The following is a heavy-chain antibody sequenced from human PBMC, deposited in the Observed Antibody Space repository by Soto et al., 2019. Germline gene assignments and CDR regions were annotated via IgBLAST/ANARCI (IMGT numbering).Heavy chain of an antibody. D-gene: IGHD3-16*01. Sequence: GESLKISCAASGFTFSSYEMNWVRQAPWKGLEWVSYISHSGSTIYYADSVKGRFTISRDNARDSLYLQMNNLRAEDTAVYYCARGPVWGSYTSNYYCEYWGKGNLVNVSS. CDR2: ISHSGSTI. V-gene: IGHV3-48*03. CDR1: GFTFSSYE. CDR3: ARGPVWGSYTSNYYCEY. J-gene: IGHJ4*02.